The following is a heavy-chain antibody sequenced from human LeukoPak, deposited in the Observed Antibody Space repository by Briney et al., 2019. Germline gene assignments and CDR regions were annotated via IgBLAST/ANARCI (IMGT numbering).Heavy chain of an antibody. CDR2: IYYSGST. D-gene: IGHD1-14*01. CDR3: ARDMTTNWFDP. CDR1: GGSIRSSYYY. J-gene: IGHJ5*02. Sequence: SETLSLTCTVSGGSIRSSYYYWGWIRQPPGKGLEWIGSIYYSGSTYYNPSLKSRVTISVDTSKNQFSLKLSSVTAADTAVCYCARDMTTNWFDPWGQGTLVTVSS. V-gene: IGHV4-39*07.